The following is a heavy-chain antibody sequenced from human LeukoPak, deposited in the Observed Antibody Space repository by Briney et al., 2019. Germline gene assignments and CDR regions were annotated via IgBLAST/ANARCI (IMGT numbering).Heavy chain of an antibody. J-gene: IGHJ5*02. Sequence: KPSGTLSLTCAVSGGSISSNNWWSWVRQPPGQGLEWIGEIYHSGSTNYNPSLKSRVTISIDKSKNQFSLKLSSVTAADTAVYYCARDTYYGSGSYSRFDPWGQGTLVTVSS. CDR3: ARDTYYGSGSYSRFDP. CDR2: IYHSGST. V-gene: IGHV4-4*02. D-gene: IGHD3-10*01. CDR1: GGSISSNNW.